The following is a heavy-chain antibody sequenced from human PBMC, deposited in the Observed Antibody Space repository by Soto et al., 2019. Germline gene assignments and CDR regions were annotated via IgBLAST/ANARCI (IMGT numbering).Heavy chain of an antibody. D-gene: IGHD6-13*01. CDR2: INHSGST. CDR1: GGSFSGYY. V-gene: IGHV4-34*01. Sequence: SETLSLTCAVYGGSFSGYYWSWIRQPPGKGLEWIGEINHSGSTNYNPSLKSRVTISVDTSKNQFSLKLSSVTAADTAVYYCARRLAAAGPFDYWGQGTLVTVYS. CDR3: ARRLAAAGPFDY. J-gene: IGHJ4*02.